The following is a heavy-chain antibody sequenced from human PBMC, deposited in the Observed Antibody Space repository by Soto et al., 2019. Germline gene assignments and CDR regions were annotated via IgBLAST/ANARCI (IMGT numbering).Heavy chain of an antibody. D-gene: IGHD6-19*01. V-gene: IGHV3-53*01. CDR2: IYSGGST. CDR1: GFTVSSNY. Sequence: PGGSLRLSCAASGFTVSSNYMIWVLRAPGKGLEWVSVIYSGGSTYYADSVKGRFTISRDNSKNTLYLQMNSLRAEDTAVYYCARASSGWYGYYFDYWGQGTLVTVSS. J-gene: IGHJ4*02. CDR3: ARASSGWYGYYFDY.